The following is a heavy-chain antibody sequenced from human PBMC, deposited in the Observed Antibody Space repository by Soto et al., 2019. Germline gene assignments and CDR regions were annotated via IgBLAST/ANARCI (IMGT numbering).Heavy chain of an antibody. CDR3: EKDSPAAGNSAFYFDF. CDR1: GFKFSNYA. V-gene: IGHV3-23*01. Sequence: PGGSLRLSCAASGFKFSNYAMSWVRQAPGKGLEWVSLISATGGGTYYADSVKGRFTISRDNSHNTLYLQVHSLTAEDTAVYYCEKDSPAAGNSAFYFDFWGQGAQVTVSS. CDR2: ISATGGGT. D-gene: IGHD2-15*01. J-gene: IGHJ4*02.